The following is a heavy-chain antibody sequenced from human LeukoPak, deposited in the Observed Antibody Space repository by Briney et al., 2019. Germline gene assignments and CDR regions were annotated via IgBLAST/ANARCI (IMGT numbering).Heavy chain of an antibody. D-gene: IGHD4-17*01. CDR2: IYSGGRT. CDR1: GFTFDDYA. J-gene: IGHJ5*01. CDR3: ASSTVTTFVTWFDS. V-gene: IGHV3-53*01. Sequence: PGRSLRLSCAASGFTFDDYAMHWVRQAPGKGLEWVSVIYSGGRTFYADSVKGRFTISRDNSKNTLYLQMNSLRAEDSAVYYCASSTVTTFVTWFDSWGQGTLVTVSS.